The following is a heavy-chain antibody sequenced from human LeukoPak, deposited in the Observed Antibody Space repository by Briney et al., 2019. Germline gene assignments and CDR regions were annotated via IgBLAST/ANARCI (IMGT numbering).Heavy chain of an antibody. Sequence: SETLSLTCTVSSGSISTSNYYWGWVRQPPGKALEWIGRIYPSGNSNYNPSLKSRVTISIDTSKSQFSLKLSSVTAADTAVYYCARSGMVRGVIRSQAFDYWGQGTLVTVSS. D-gene: IGHD3-10*01. CDR3: ARSGMVRGVIRSQAFDY. V-gene: IGHV4-39*07. CDR1: SGSISTSNYY. J-gene: IGHJ4*02. CDR2: IYPSGNS.